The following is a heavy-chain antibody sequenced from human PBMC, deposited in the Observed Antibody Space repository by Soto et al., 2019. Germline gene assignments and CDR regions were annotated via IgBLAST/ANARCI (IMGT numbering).Heavy chain of an antibody. V-gene: IGHV3-21*01. CDR1: GLTFQSFT. D-gene: IGHD6-13*01. CDR2: ISSNSAYI. J-gene: IGHJ5*02. CDR3: TRDASRDSSARGWFDP. Sequence: LSCASCGLTFQSFTVDWFLQAPGKGLEWVSTISSNSAYIYYTDALRGRFTISRDNAKNSLHLQMNSLRAEDTAVYYCTRDASRDSSARGWFDPWGPRTLVTVSS.